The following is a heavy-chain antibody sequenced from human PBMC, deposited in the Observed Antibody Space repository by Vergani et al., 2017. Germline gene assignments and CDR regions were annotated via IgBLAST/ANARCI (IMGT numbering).Heavy chain of an antibody. CDR3: ARDRISGSSWRIIWFDP. V-gene: IGHV3-7*01. D-gene: IGHD6-13*01. J-gene: IGHJ5*02. CDR1: GFTFSSYW. CDR2: IKQDGSEK. Sequence: EVQLVESGGGLVQPGRSLRLSCAASGFTFSSYWMSWVRQAPGKGLEWVANIKQDGSEKYYVDSVKGRFTISRDNAKNSMYLQMNSLRAEDTAVSYCARDRISGSSWRIIWFDPWGQGTLVTVSS.